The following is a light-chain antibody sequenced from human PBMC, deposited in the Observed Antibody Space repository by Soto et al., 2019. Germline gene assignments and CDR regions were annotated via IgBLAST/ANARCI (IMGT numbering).Light chain of an antibody. CDR3: QQYENYWT. CDR2: GAS. V-gene: IGKV3-20*01. Sequence: EIVLTQSPGTLSLSPGERATLSCRASQSVSSNYLAWYQQKPGQGPRLLMYGASSRATGIPDRFSGGGSGTDFTLTISNLQPDDFATYYCQQYENYWTFGQGTKVDI. CDR1: QSVSSNY. J-gene: IGKJ1*01.